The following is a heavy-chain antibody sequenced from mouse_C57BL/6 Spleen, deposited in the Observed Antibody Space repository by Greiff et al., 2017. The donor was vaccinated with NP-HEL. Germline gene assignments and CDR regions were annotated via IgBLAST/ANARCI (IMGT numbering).Heavy chain of an antibody. D-gene: IGHD1-1*01. CDR1: GYTFTSYW. Sequence: QVQLQQPGAELVKPGASVKLSCKASGYTFTSYWMHWVKQRPGQGLEWIGMIHPNSGSTNYNEKFKSKATLTVDKSSSTAYMQLSSLTSEDSAVYYCAGVYGSSPKWYFDVWGTGTTVTVSS. CDR3: AGVYGSSPKWYFDV. J-gene: IGHJ1*03. V-gene: IGHV1-64*01. CDR2: IHPNSGST.